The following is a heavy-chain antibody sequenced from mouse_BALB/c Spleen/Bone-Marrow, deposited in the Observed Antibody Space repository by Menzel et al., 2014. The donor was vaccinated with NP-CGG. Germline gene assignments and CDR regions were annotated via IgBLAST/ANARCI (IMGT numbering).Heavy chain of an antibody. Sequence: EVKLMESGGGLVQPGGSLKLSCAVSGFDFSRYRMSWVRQAPGKGLEWIGEINPESSTINYTPSLKDKFIISRDNAKNTLYLQMSKVRSEDTALYYCARLGYYGMMAFWGQGTSVTVSS. CDR3: ARLGYYGMMAF. CDR1: GFDFSRYR. V-gene: IGHV4-1*02. CDR2: INPESSTI. J-gene: IGHJ4*01. D-gene: IGHD1-1*01.